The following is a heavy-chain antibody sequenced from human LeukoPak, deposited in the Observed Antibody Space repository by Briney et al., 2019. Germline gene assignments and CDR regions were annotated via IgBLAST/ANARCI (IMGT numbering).Heavy chain of an antibody. V-gene: IGHV3-30*18. CDR1: GFTFGSYG. CDR2: ISYDGSNK. Sequence: GGSLRLSCAASGFTFGSYGMHWVRQAPGKGLEWVAFISYDGSNKYYADSVKGRFTISRDNSKNTLYLQMNSLRAEDTAVYYCAKGLIAAAGRRPTPIGYWGQGTLVTVSS. J-gene: IGHJ4*02. D-gene: IGHD6-13*01. CDR3: AKGLIAAAGRRPTPIGY.